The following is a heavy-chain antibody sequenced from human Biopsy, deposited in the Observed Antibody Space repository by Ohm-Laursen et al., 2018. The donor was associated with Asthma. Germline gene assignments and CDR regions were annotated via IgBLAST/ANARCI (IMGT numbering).Heavy chain of an antibody. D-gene: IGHD7-27*01. V-gene: IGHV4-39*01. CDR1: AGSMSSSSYY. CDR3: ARHWDWGSFFDY. Sequence: SHTLSFTCTVSAGSMSSSSYYWGWIRQPPGKGLEWMGSISYNGSAYHNPPLKSRVNISLDTAKNHFSLKLSSVTAADTAVYYCARHWDWGSFFDYWGQGTPVTVSS. CDR2: ISYNGSA. J-gene: IGHJ4*02.